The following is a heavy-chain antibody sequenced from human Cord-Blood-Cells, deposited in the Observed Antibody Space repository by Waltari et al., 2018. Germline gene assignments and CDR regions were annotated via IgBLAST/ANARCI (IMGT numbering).Heavy chain of an antibody. J-gene: IGHJ4*02. D-gene: IGHD6-13*01. V-gene: IGHV1-69*01. CDR3: ARVSVGSSWRYFDY. CDR2: TIPIFGTA. CDR1: GGTCRRYA. Sequence: QVQLVQSGAEVQKPGSSVQVSCTASGGTCRRYAISWVREAPGQGLEWMGGTIPIFGTANYAQKFQGRVTITADESTSTAYMELSSLRSEDTAVYYCARVSVGSSWRYFDYWGQGTLVTVSS.